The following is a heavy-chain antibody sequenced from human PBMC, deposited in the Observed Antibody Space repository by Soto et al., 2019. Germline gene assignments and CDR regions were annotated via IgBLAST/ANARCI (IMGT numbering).Heavy chain of an antibody. CDR3: VPNFHY. V-gene: IGHV3-30*03. J-gene: IGHJ4*02. CDR2: ISNNSSHE. Sequence: QVEVVQSGGGVVQPGKSVRLSCKASGFIFSDYGVHWARQAPGKGLQWVASISNNSSHEYYADSVKGRFTISRDNSQNTVYRHLKSLRHEDTSVYYCVPNFHYWGQGTRVNVSP. CDR1: GFIFSDYG.